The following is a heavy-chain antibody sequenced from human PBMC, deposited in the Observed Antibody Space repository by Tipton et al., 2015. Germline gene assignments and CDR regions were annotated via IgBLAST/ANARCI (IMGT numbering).Heavy chain of an antibody. CDR1: GFWFEDYA. Sequence: SLRLSCAASGFWFEDYAMHWVRQSPGRGLEWVSGISFNSVFVGYVDSVKGRFTVSRDNAKKSLFLVMDSLRPEDTGRYYCAKDLGAAPDSGLYAMDVWGQGTTVTVAS. D-gene: IGHD3-10*01. CDR2: ISFNSVFV. CDR3: AKDLGAAPDSGLYAMDV. J-gene: IGHJ6*02. V-gene: IGHV3-9*01.